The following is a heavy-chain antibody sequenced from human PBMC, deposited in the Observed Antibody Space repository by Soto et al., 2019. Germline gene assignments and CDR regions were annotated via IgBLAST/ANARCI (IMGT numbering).Heavy chain of an antibody. D-gene: IGHD3-10*01. J-gene: IGHJ6*02. CDR2: ISYDGSNK. CDR3: AKDFTSEVWFGELLWTKPKYYYYYGMDV. CDR1: GFTFSSYG. V-gene: IGHV3-30*18. Sequence: PGGSLRLSCAASGFTFSSYGMHWVRQAPGKGLEWVAVISYDGSNKYYADSVKGRFTISRDNSKNTLYLQMNSLRAEDTAVYYCAKDFTSEVWFGELLWTKPKYYYYYGMDVWGQGTTVTVSS.